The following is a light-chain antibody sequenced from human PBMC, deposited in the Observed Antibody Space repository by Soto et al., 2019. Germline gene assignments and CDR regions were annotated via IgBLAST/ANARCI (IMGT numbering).Light chain of an antibody. V-gene: IGLV1-44*01. CDR1: SSNIGSNA. Sequence: QPVLTQPPSASGTPGQRVTISCSGSSSNIGSNAANWYQQLPGTAPKLLIYTFAQRPSGVPDRFSGSKSGTSASLAISGLQSEDEADYYCASWDVSLNAWVFGGGTKVTVL. CDR2: TFA. CDR3: ASWDVSLNAWV. J-gene: IGLJ3*02.